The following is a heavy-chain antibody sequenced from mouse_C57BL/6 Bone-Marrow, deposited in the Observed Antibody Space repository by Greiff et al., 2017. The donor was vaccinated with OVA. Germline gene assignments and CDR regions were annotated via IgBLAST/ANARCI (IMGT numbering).Heavy chain of an antibody. CDR2: IDPETGGT. CDR3: TRPRLWYLGDY. Sequence: VQLQQSGAELVRPGASVTLSCKASGYTFTDYEMHWVKQTPVHGLEWIGAIDPETGGTAYNQKFKGKAILTADKSSSTAYMELRSLTSEDSAVYYCTRPRLWYLGDYWGQGTTLTVSS. J-gene: IGHJ2*01. V-gene: IGHV1-15*01. CDR1: GYTFTDYE. D-gene: IGHD2-1*01.